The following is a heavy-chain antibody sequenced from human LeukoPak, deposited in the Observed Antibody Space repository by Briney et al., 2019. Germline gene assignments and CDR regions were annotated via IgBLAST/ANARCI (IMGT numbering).Heavy chain of an antibody. CDR3: ARHGGDYTFDY. CDR2: MDYSGST. CDR1: GGSISSYY. Sequence: SETLSLTCTVSGGSISSYYWSWIRQPPGRGLEWIAYMDYSGSTFYNPSLKSRVSTSVDTSKNQYSLKVRSGTAADTAVYYCARHGGDYTFDYWGRGTLVTVSS. D-gene: IGHD4-17*01. V-gene: IGHV4-59*08. J-gene: IGHJ4*02.